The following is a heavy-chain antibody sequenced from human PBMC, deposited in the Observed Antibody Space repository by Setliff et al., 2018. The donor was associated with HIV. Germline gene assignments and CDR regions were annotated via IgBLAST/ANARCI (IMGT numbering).Heavy chain of an antibody. J-gene: IGHJ4*02. V-gene: IGHV3-30*02. CDR3: AKPRIAAAGRGYFDY. Sequence: PVGSLRLSCAASGFTFSSYGMHWVRQAPGKGLEWVAVIWYDGSNKYYADSVKGRFTISRDNSKNTLYLQMNSLRAEDTAVYYCAKPRIAAAGRGYFDYWGQGTLVTVSS. CDR1: GFTFSSYG. CDR2: IWYDGSNK. D-gene: IGHD6-13*01.